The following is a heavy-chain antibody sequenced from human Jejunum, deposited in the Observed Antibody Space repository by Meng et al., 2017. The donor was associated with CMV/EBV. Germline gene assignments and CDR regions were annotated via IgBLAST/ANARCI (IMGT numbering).Heavy chain of an antibody. D-gene: IGHD1-1*01. CDR3: TRRATGDQSGRGTTRKALFDI. V-gene: IGHV3-49*02. Sequence: SWVRQATGQGMAWIGFIRSKTYGETTEYAASGKGRFTISRDDSKSIAFLQMNSLITEDTAVYYCTRRATGDQSGRGTTRKALFDIWGQGTMVTVSS. J-gene: IGHJ3*02. CDR2: IRSKTYGETT.